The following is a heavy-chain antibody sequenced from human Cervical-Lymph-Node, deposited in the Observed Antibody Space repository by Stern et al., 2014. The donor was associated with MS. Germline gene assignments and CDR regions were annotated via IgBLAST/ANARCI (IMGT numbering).Heavy chain of an antibody. V-gene: IGHV3-66*01. CDR2: FYSGIST. D-gene: IGHD5-24*01. CDR3: TREMAARRLDP. J-gene: IGHJ5*02. Sequence: DQLVQSGGTLVQPGGSLRLSCAASGSTVNSNYMTWVRQAPGKGLEWVSIFYSGISTYYAESVKGRFSFSIDNSKNTLFLHMNNLRVEDTAMYYCTREMAARRLDPWGQGTLVIVSA. CDR1: GSTVNSNY.